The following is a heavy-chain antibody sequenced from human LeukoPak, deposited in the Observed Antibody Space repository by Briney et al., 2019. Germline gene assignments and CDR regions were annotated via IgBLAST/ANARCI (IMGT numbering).Heavy chain of an antibody. CDR3: ARKDGDY. V-gene: IGHV4-34*01. Sequence: SETLSLTCAVYGGSFSGYYWSWIRQPPGKGLEWIGEINHSGSTNYNPSLKSRVTMSLDTSKNQFSLKLSSVTAADTAIYYCARKDGDYWGQGTLVIVSS. D-gene: IGHD5-24*01. CDR1: GGSFSGYY. J-gene: IGHJ4*02. CDR2: INHSGST.